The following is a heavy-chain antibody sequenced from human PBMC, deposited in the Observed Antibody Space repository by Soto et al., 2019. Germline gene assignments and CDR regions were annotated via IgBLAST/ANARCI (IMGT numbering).Heavy chain of an antibody. J-gene: IGHJ3*01. Sequence: HPGGSPRLACDASRFTCTNYLMQWVRLAPGRGLVWVPRINGDGSSRFNAVSAKGRCTISRDNAGYTVYLQMNSLGAEDTAGCCIARGVQNCYLHYVWS. D-gene: IGHD3-16*02. CDR2: INGDGSSR. V-gene: IGHV3-74*01. CDR1: RFTCTNYL. CDR3: ARGVQNCYLHYV.